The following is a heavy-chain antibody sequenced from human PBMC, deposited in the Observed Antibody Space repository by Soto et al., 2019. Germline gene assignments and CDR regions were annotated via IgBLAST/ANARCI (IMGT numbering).Heavy chain of an antibody. CDR2: IIPIFGTA. Sequence: GASVKVSCKASGDTFSSYAISWVRQAPGQGLEWMGGIIPIFGTANYAQKFQGRVTITSDESTSTAYIELSMLRSDDTAVFYCARVLLRTGYSTPLGYYYYGMDVWGQGTTVTVSS. CDR1: GDTFSSYA. CDR3: ARVLLRTGYSTPLGYYYYGMDV. V-gene: IGHV1-69*13. J-gene: IGHJ6*02. D-gene: IGHD2-15*01.